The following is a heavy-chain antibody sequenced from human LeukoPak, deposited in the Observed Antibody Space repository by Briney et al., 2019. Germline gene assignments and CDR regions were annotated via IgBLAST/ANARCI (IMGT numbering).Heavy chain of an antibody. Sequence: PGGSLRLSCAASGFTFDDYGMSGVRQAPGKGLEWVSGINWNGGSTVYADSVKGRFTISRDNAKNSLYLQMNSLRAEDAALYYCAAGYSSSWENYYFDYWGQGTLVTVSS. CDR2: INWNGGST. V-gene: IGHV3-20*04. D-gene: IGHD6-13*01. CDR3: AAGYSSSWENYYFDY. CDR1: GFTFDDYG. J-gene: IGHJ4*02.